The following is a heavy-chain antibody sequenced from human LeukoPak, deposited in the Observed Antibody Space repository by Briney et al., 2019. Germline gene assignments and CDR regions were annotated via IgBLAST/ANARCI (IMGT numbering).Heavy chain of an antibody. CDR2: IIPIFGTA. CDR1: GGTFTIYA. J-gene: IGHJ4*02. D-gene: IGHD6-13*01. V-gene: IGHV1-69*01. CDR3: ARGEQQLAYFDY. Sequence: GPSANVSSTASGGTFTIYAISWVRQAPGQGLEWMGGIIPIFGTANYAQKFQGRVTITADESTSAAYMELSSRRSEDTAVYYCARGEQQLAYFDYWGQGTLVTVSS.